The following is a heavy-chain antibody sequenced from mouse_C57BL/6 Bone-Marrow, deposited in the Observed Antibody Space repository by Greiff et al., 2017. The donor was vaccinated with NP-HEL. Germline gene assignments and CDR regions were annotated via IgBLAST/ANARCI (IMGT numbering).Heavy chain of an antibody. Sequence: QVQLQQSGAELVKPGASVKLSCKASGYTFTEYTIHWVKQRSGQGLEWIGWFYPGSGSIKYNEKFKDKATLTADKSSSTVYMELSRLTSEDAAVYFGARHEDQAYSNPSWFAYWGQGTLVTVSA. D-gene: IGHD2-5*01. V-gene: IGHV1-62-2*01. J-gene: IGHJ3*01. CDR3: ARHEDQAYSNPSWFAY. CDR1: GYTFTEYT. CDR2: FYPGSGSI.